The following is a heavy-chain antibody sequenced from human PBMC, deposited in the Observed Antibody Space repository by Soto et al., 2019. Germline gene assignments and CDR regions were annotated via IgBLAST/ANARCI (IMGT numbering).Heavy chain of an antibody. Sequence: GGSLRLSCAASGFTFSSYGMHWVRQAPGKGLEWVAVIWYDGSNKYYADSVKGRFTISRDNSKNTLYLQMNSLRAEDTAVYYCARDDVRDFWSGPHWYFDLWGRGTLVTVSS. J-gene: IGHJ2*01. V-gene: IGHV3-33*01. CDR3: ARDDVRDFWSGPHWYFDL. CDR2: IWYDGSNK. D-gene: IGHD3-3*01. CDR1: GFTFSSYG.